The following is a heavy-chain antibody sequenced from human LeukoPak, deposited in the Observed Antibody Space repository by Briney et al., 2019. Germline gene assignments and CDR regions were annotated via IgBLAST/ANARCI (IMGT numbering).Heavy chain of an antibody. V-gene: IGHV4-39*07. Sequence: SETLSLTCTISGGSISSSSYYWGWIRQPPGKGLEWIGTIDHSGSAYYRPSLKSRATISVDTSKRQFSLKLSSVTAADTAVYYCARGTKTGYTGYDWNYWGQGSLVSVSS. CDR2: IDHSGSA. J-gene: IGHJ4*02. D-gene: IGHD5-12*01. CDR1: GGSISSSSYY. CDR3: ARGTKTGYTGYDWNY.